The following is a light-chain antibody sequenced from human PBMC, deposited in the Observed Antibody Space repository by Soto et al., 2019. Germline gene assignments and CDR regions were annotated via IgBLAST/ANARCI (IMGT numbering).Light chain of an antibody. J-gene: IGKJ1*01. CDR1: QSVSSSY. Sequence: TLSLSPGERATLSCRASQSVSSSYLAWYQQKPGQAPRLLIYGASSRATGIPDRLSGSGSGTDFTLTISRLEPEDFAVYYCQQYRSSPPGWTFGQGTKVDIK. CDR3: QQYRSSPPGWT. V-gene: IGKV3-20*01. CDR2: GAS.